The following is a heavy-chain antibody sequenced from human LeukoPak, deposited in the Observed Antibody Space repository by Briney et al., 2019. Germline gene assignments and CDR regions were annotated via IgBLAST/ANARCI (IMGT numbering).Heavy chain of an antibody. CDR2: MNPNSGNT. V-gene: IGHV1-8*01. Sequence: GASVKVSCKASGYTFTSYDINWVRQATGQGLEWMGWMNPNSGNTGYAQKFQGRVTMTRNTSISTAYMELSSLRSEDTAVYYCATAHRRYSSGWFDYWGQGTLVTVSS. J-gene: IGHJ4*02. CDR3: ATAHRRYSSGWFDY. D-gene: IGHD6-19*01. CDR1: GYTFTSYD.